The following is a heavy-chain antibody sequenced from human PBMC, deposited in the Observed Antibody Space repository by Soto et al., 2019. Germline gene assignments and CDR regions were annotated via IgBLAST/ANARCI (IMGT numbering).Heavy chain of an antibody. CDR1: GFTFSSNA. CDR2: ISSSGGST. CDR3: EKAQGGSYFEY. D-gene: IGHD2-15*01. Sequence: EVQLLESGGGLVQPGGSLRLSCAASGFTFSSNAMSWVRQAQGKGLEWVSGISSSGGSTYYADSVKGRFTISRDNSKNMLYLQMNNLRAEDTAVYYCEKAQGGSYFEYWGHGTLVTVSS. J-gene: IGHJ4*01. V-gene: IGHV3-23*01.